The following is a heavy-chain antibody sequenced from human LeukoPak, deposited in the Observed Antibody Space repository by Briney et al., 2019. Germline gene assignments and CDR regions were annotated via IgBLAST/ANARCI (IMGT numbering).Heavy chain of an antibody. Sequence: GGSLRLSCAASGFTFSSNYMSWVRQAPGKGLEWVSVIYSGGSTNYADPMKGRFTISRHNTNNTPYLKMNSLRAEDTTVYYYGKDPPLVSWLFDYWGQGTLVTVSS. J-gene: IGHJ4*02. CDR2: IYSGGST. CDR3: GKDPPLVSWLFDY. D-gene: IGHD3-16*01. CDR1: GFTFSSNY. V-gene: IGHV3-53*01.